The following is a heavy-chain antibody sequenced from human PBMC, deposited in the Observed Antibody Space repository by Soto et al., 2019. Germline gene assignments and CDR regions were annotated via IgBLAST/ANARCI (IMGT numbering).Heavy chain of an antibody. V-gene: IGHV4-34*01. D-gene: IGHD3-3*01. J-gene: IGHJ4*02. CDR1: GGSFSGYY. CDR3: ARYAGDFWSGYRY. Sequence: ETLSLTCAVYGGSFSGYYWSRIRQPPGKGLEWIGEINYSGNTNYNPSLKSRVTISVDTSKNQFSLRLTSVTAADTAVYYCARYAGDFWSGYRYWGQGTLVTVSS. CDR2: INYSGNT.